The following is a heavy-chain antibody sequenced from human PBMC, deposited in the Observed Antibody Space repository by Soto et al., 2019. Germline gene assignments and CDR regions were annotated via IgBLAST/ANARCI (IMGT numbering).Heavy chain of an antibody. J-gene: IGHJ6*02. V-gene: IGHV4-59*01. CDR3: ARYSSVWPGNGMDV. CDR1: GGSISNFF. Sequence: QVLLQESGPGVVRPSETLSLTCSVSGGSISNFFWSWIRQPPGKGLEWIGYVYYTGSTSYNPSLKSRVTISVDMPKKQFSLNVSSVTAADTAVYYCARYSSVWPGNGMDVWGQGTAVTVSS. D-gene: IGHD6-19*01. CDR2: VYYTGST.